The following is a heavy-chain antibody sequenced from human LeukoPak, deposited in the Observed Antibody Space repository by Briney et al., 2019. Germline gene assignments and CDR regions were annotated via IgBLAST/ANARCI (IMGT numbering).Heavy chain of an antibody. D-gene: IGHD2-21*01. V-gene: IGHV1-8*01. CDR1: VYTFSIYD. CDR2: MNPNSGNT. CDR3: ARSFVGTRKRNDY. J-gene: IGHJ4*02. Sequence: ASVTVSCKASVYTFSIYDINWVRQATGQGLEWMGWMNPNSGNTGYAQRFQGRVTMTRSTSISTAYMELSSLTSDDTAVYYCARSFVGTRKRNDYWGQGTLVTVSS.